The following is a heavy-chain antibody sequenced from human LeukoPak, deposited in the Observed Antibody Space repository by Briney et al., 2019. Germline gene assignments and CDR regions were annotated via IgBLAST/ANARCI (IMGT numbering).Heavy chain of an antibody. J-gene: IGHJ4*02. CDR2: ISAYNGNT. CDR1: GYTFTSYG. CDR3: ARGKQSFGGVIVRDFAY. D-gene: IGHD3-16*02. Sequence: ASVKVSCKASGYTFTSYGISWVRQAPGQGLEWMGWISAYNGNTNYAQKLQGRVTMTTDTSTSTAYMELRSLRSDDTAVYYCARGKQSFGGVIVRDFAYWGQGTLVTVSS. V-gene: IGHV1-18*01.